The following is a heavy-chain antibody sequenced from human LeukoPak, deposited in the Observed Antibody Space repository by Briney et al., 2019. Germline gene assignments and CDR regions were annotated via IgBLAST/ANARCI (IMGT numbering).Heavy chain of an antibody. V-gene: IGHV1-69*05. Sequence: SSVKVSCKASGGTFSSYAISWVRQAPGQGLEWMGRIIPIFGTANYAQKFQGRVTIITDESTSTAYMELSSLRSEDTAVYYCARDPLWFGESSDYWGQGTLVTVSS. D-gene: IGHD3-10*01. CDR3: ARDPLWFGESSDY. CDR2: IIPIFGTA. CDR1: GGTFSSYA. J-gene: IGHJ4*02.